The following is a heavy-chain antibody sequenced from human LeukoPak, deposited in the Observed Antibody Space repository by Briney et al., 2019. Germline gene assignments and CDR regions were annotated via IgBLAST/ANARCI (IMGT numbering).Heavy chain of an antibody. Sequence: SETLSLTCTVSGGSISSSSYHWGWIRQPPGKGLEWIGNIYYSGSIYYNPSLKSRVTISVDKSKNQFSLKLSSVTAADTAVYYCARGRWNGPFDYWGQGTLVTVSS. CDR2: IYYSGSI. D-gene: IGHD1-1*01. J-gene: IGHJ4*02. V-gene: IGHV4-39*07. CDR3: ARGRWNGPFDY. CDR1: GGSISSSSYH.